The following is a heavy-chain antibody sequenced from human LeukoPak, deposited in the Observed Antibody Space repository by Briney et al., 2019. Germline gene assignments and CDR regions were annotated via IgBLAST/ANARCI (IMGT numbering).Heavy chain of an antibody. CDR2: ISNDGGTQ. CDR1: GVTFSHFG. CDR3: AKAEGYDILTGLDY. V-gene: IGHV3-30*18. D-gene: IGHD3-9*01. Sequence: GGSLRLSCAASGVTFSHFGMHWVRQAPGKGLEWVALISNDGGTQFYADSVKGRFTISRDISKNTLYLQMNSLRTEDTAVYYCAKAEGYDILTGLDYWGQGTLVTVSS. J-gene: IGHJ4*02.